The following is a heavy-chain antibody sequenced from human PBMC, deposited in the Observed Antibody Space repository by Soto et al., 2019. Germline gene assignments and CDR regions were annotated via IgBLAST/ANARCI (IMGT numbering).Heavy chain of an antibody. CDR1: GYSFTDYH. D-gene: IGHD2-8*01. CDR2: INPKSGGT. Sequence: QVQLVQSGAEVKKPGASVKVSCKASGYSFTDYHIHWVRQAPGQGLEWLGRINPKSGGTSTAQKLQGWVTMTTDTSISTASMALTRLTSDDTAIYYCARGDSTDCSNGVCSFFYNHDMDVWGQGTTVTVSS. J-gene: IGHJ6*02. CDR3: ARGDSTDCSNGVCSFFYNHDMDV. V-gene: IGHV1-2*04.